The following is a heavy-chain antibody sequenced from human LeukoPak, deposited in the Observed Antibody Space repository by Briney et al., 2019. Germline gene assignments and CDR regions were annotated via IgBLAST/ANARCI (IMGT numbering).Heavy chain of an antibody. J-gene: IGHJ1*01. V-gene: IGHV1-18*01. D-gene: IGHD6-13*01. Sequence: ASVKVSCKASGYTFTSYGISWVRQAPGQGLEWMGWISAYNGNTNYAQKFQGRVTITADKSTSTAYMELSSLRSEDTAVYYCARGDSSSCPPCFQHWGQGTLVTVSS. CDR3: ARGDSSSCPPCFQH. CDR2: ISAYNGNT. CDR1: GYTFTSYG.